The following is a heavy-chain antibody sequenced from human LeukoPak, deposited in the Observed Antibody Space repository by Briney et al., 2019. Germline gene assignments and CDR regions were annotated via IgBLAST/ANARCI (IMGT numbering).Heavy chain of an antibody. V-gene: IGHV4-59*01. CDR2: IYYSGST. D-gene: IGHD4-17*01. CDR3: ARATATVKTSLDHYYGMDV. CDR1: GGSISSYY. Sequence: SETLSLTCTVSGGSISSYYWSWIRQPPGKGLEWIGYIYYSGSTNYNPSLKSRVTISVDTSKNQFSLKLSSVSAADTAVYYCARATATVKTSLDHYYGMDVWGQGTTVTVSS. J-gene: IGHJ6*02.